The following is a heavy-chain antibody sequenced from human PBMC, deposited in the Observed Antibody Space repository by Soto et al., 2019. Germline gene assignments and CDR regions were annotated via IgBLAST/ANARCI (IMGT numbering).Heavy chain of an antibody. J-gene: IGHJ4*02. Sequence: QLQLQESGSGLVKPSQTLSLTCAVSGGSISSGGYSWSWIRQPPGKGLEWIGYIHQTGITYYNPSLTGGSTIPLDGPKTHSPRNWTSGPPGDRAVFFGARDRNKRNYFDVGGKGPRVPVSS. V-gene: IGHV4-30-2*01. CDR2: IHQTGIT. D-gene: IGHD1-1*01. CDR1: GGSISSGGYS. CDR3: ARDRNKRNYFDV.